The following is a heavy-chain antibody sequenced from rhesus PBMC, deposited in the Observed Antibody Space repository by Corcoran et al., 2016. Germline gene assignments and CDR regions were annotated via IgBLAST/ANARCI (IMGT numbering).Heavy chain of an antibody. CDR3: ARNIYGTFDY. D-gene: IGHD4-29*01. CDR1: GASLSSTY. V-gene: IGHV4S2*01. Sequence: QVQLQESGPGLVKPSETLPLTCAVSGASLSSTYWSWLRQAPGKGLGWIGRIYGGGGSADYNPSLKSRVTISFDTSNKQFSLKLSSVTAADTAVYFCARNIYGTFDYWGQGVLVTVSS. CDR2: IYGGGGSA. J-gene: IGHJ4*01.